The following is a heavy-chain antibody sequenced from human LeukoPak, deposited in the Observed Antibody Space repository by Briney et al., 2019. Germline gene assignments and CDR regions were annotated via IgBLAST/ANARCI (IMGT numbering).Heavy chain of an antibody. V-gene: IGHV5-51*01. CDR3: ARSMIGSYYGYDYYYGMDV. CDR2: IYPGDSDT. D-gene: IGHD3-10*01. Sequence: GESLKISCKGSGYSFTSYWIGWVRQMPGKGLEWMGIIYPGDSDTRYSPSFQGQVTISADKSISTAYLQWSSLKASDTAMYYCARSMIGSYYGYDYYYGMDVWGQGTTVTVSS. CDR1: GYSFTSYW. J-gene: IGHJ6*02.